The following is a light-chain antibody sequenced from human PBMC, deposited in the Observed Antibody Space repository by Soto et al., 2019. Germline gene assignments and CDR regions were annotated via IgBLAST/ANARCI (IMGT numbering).Light chain of an antibody. CDR2: EVT. CDR1: NSYIGNYNI. Sequence: QAALSEPAAVPGSPGASITISCAGSNSYIGNYNIVSLYHQHPDKAPQLIIYEVTKRPSGVSNRFSGSKSGNTASLTISGLQAEDEGGYHCCSYAGSNVFVFGTGTKVTVL. CDR3: CSYAGSNVFV. J-gene: IGLJ1*01. V-gene: IGLV2-23*02.